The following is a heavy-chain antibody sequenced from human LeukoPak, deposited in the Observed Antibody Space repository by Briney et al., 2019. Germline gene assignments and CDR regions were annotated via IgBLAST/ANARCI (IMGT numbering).Heavy chain of an antibody. J-gene: IGHJ4*02. V-gene: IGHV1-2*02. CDR2: INPNSGGT. D-gene: IGHD3-16*01. CDR1: GNTFTGYY. CDR3: ARDQVAGVGALDY. Sequence: ASVKVSCKASGNTFTGYYIYWVRQAPGQGLEWMGRINPNSGGTNYAQKFQGRVTMTRDTSISTASMELSRLRSDDTAVYYCARDQVAGVGALDYWGQGTLVTVSS.